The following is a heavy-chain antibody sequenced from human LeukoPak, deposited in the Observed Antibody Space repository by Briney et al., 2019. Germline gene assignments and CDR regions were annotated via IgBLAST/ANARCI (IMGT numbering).Heavy chain of an antibody. J-gene: IGHJ3*02. CDR2: IYYSGST. D-gene: IGHD3-22*01. CDR1: GGSISSCY. Sequence: SETLSLTCTVSGGSISSCYWSWTRQPPGKGLEWIGYIYYSGSTNYNPSLKSRVTISVDTSKNQFSLKLSSVTAADTAVYYCARAKYDSSRGAFDIWGQGTMVTVSS. CDR3: ARAKYDSSRGAFDI. V-gene: IGHV4-59*01.